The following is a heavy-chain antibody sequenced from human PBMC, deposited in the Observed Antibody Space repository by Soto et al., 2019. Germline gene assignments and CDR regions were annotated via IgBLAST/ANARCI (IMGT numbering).Heavy chain of an antibody. Sequence: SETLSLTCTVSGGSISSGGYYWSWIRQHPGKGLEWIGYIYYSGSTYYNPSLKSRVTISVDTSKNQFSLKLSSVTAADTAVYYCARIPGLYCSNTSCSRGGWYDPWGQGTLVTVSS. CDR1: GGSISSGGYY. J-gene: IGHJ5*02. D-gene: IGHD2-2*01. CDR3: ARIPGLYCSNTSCSRGGWYDP. CDR2: IYYSGST. V-gene: IGHV4-31*03.